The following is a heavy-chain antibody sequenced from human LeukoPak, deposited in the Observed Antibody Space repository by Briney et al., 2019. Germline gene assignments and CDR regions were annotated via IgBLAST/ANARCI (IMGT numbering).Heavy chain of an antibody. CDR3: ARGGSSGYNYNAFDI. V-gene: IGHV3-48*03. CDR1: GFIFGGYE. D-gene: IGHD3-22*01. CDR2: ISISGTTI. Sequence: GGSLRLSCAASGFIFGGYEMNWVRQAPGKGLEWVSYISISGTTIYNADSEGRFTISRDNAKNSLYLQMNSLRAEDTAVYYCARGGSSGYNYNAFDIWGRGTMVTVSS. J-gene: IGHJ3*02.